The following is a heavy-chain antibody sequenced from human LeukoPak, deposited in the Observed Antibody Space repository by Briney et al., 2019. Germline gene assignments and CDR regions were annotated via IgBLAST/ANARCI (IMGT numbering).Heavy chain of an antibody. CDR3: ARQSYYYDSSGYSTGDAFDI. V-gene: IGHV5-51*01. CDR1: GYSFTSYW. D-gene: IGHD3-22*01. CDR2: IYPGDSDT. Sequence: GESLKISCKGSGYSFTSYWIGWVRQMPGKGLEWMGIIYPGDSDTRYSPSFQGQVTISADKSISTAYLQWSSLKASDTAMYYCARQSYYYDSSGYSTGDAFDIWGRGTMVTVSS. J-gene: IGHJ3*02.